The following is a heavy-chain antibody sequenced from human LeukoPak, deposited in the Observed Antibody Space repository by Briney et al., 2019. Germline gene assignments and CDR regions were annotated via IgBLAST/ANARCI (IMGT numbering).Heavy chain of an antibody. Sequence: GGSLRLSCAASGFTFSSYAMGWVRQAPGKGLEWVSAIRGSGGSTYYADSVKGRFTISRDNSKNTLYLQMNSLRAEDTAVYYCAKDVREHYYDSSGSYDYWGQGTLVTVSS. CDR1: GFTFSSYA. CDR2: IRGSGGST. D-gene: IGHD3-22*01. CDR3: AKDVREHYYDSSGSYDY. V-gene: IGHV3-23*01. J-gene: IGHJ4*02.